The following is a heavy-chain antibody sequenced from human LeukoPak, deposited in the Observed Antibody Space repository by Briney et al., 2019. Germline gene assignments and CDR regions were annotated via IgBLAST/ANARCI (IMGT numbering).Heavy chain of an antibody. CDR1: GYTFTVYF. D-gene: IGHD5-18*01. CDR2: INPNSGGT. V-gene: IGHV1-2*02. CDR3: ARGGIQLWFLVDY. Sequence: ASVTVSFKASGYTFTVYFMHWVRQAPGQGREWMGWINPNSGGTNYAQKFQGRVTMTRDTSISTAYMELSSLRSDDTAVYYCARGGIQLWFLVDYWGQGTLVTVSS. J-gene: IGHJ4*02.